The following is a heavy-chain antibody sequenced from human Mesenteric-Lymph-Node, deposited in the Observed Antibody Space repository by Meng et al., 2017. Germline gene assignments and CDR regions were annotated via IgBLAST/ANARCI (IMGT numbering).Heavy chain of an antibody. CDR2: IYYSGST. Sequence: GSLRLSCAVSGYPISSSSYYWGWIRQPPGKGLEWIGSIYYSGSTYYNPSLKSRVTISVDTSKNQFSLKLSSVTAADTAVYYCARDRGAVAGLTDIWGQGTMVTVSS. CDR1: GYPISSSSYY. D-gene: IGHD6-19*01. CDR3: ARDRGAVAGLTDI. V-gene: IGHV4-39*07. J-gene: IGHJ3*02.